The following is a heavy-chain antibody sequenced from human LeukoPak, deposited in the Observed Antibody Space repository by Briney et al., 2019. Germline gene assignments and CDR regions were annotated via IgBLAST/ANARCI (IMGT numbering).Heavy chain of an antibody. V-gene: IGHV1-69*13. CDR2: IIPIFGTA. Sequence: SVKVSCKASGGTFSSYAISWVRQAPGQGLEWMGGIIPIFGTANYAQKFQGRVTITADESTSTAYMELSSLRSEDTAVYYCASGVYGSGSYYNAIDYWGQGTLVTVSS. D-gene: IGHD3-10*01. CDR3: ASGVYGSGSYYNAIDY. J-gene: IGHJ4*02. CDR1: GGTFSSYA.